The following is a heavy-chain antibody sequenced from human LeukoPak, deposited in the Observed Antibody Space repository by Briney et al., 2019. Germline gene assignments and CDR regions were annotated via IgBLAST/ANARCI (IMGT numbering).Heavy chain of an antibody. V-gene: IGHV4-39*01. CDR2: INYSGST. Sequence: PSETLSLTCTVSDGSISSSSYYWGWIRQSPGTGLDWIGSINYSGSTYYNPSLKGRVTISVDTSRNQFSLKLTSVTAADTAVYYCARQIGAGRWSFDYWGQGTLVTVSS. CDR3: ARQIGAGRWSFDY. J-gene: IGHJ4*02. CDR1: DGSISSSSYY. D-gene: IGHD4-23*01.